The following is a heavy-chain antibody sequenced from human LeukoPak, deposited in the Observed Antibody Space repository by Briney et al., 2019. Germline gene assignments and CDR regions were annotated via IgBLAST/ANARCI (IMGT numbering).Heavy chain of an antibody. CDR2: ISSSGTT. V-gene: IGHV4-4*07. D-gene: IGHD2-15*01. CDR3: AREGCSGGVCYFDY. Sequence: SETLSLTCTVSGGSNSYYYWTWIRQPAGKGLEWIGRISSSGTTNYTPSLRSRVTLSLDMSENQFSLKLSSVTAAETAVYFCAREGCSGGVCYFDYWGRGTLVTVSS. J-gene: IGHJ4*02. CDR1: GGSNSYYY.